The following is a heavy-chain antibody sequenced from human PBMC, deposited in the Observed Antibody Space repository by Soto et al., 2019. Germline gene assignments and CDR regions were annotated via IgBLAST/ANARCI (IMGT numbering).Heavy chain of an antibody. V-gene: IGHV4-59*01. CDR2: VYYSGST. CDR1: GGSITSYY. D-gene: IGHD5-12*01. J-gene: IGHJ4*02. Sequence: SETLSLTCTVSGGSITSYYWNWIRQSPGKGLEWIGYVYYSGSTNYNPSLNSRVTISVDTSKNQFSLKLNSVTAADTAVYFCARDQGGYDFLDYWGQGTLVTVSS. CDR3: ARDQGGYDFLDY.